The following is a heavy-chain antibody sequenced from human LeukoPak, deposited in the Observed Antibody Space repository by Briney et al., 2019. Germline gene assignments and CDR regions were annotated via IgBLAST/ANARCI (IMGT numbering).Heavy chain of an antibody. CDR1: GGSISNYY. V-gene: IGHV4-59*01. D-gene: IGHD5-18*01. J-gene: IGHJ4*02. Sequence: SETLSLTCTVSGGSISNYYWNWLRQPPGKGLEWIGYIYYSGSTNYNPSLQSRVTISADTSKNQFSLKLSSVTAADTAVYYCARSRYSYGHIDYWGQGTLVTVSS. CDR3: ARSRYSYGHIDY. CDR2: IYYSGST.